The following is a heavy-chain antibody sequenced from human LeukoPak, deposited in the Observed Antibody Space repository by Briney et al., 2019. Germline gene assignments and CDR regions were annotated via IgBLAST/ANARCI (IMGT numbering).Heavy chain of an antibody. CDR1: GYTFTGYY. Sequence: ASVKVSCRASGYTFTGYYIHWVRQAPGQGLGWMGWINPNTGGSNNAQKFQGRVTMTRDTSVTTAYMELSRLRFDDTAVYYCARESGFYLGLGSSDDPWGQGTLVTASS. CDR3: ARESGFYLGLGSSDDP. V-gene: IGHV1-2*02. D-gene: IGHD3-10*01. CDR2: INPNTGGS. J-gene: IGHJ5*02.